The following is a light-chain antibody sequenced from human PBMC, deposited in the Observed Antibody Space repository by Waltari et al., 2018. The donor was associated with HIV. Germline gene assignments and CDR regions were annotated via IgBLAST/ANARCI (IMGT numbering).Light chain of an antibody. CDR2: SND. CDR3: AAWDDSLNGM. Sequence: QSVLTQPPSVSGTPGQNVTISCSGSSTNIGSNIVNWYQQVPAAAPKLLIYSNDQRPSGVPDRFSGSKSGTSASLAISGRQSADEADYYCAAWDDSLNGMFGGGTKLTV. V-gene: IGLV1-44*01. J-gene: IGLJ3*02. CDR1: STNIGSNI.